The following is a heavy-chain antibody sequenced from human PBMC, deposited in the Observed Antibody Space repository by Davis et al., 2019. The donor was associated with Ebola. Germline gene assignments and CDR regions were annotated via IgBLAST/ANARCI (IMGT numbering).Heavy chain of an antibody. D-gene: IGHD5-12*01. CDR3: ASGDGRGSSYDMDV. Sequence: GGSLRLSCAASGFTFSGFWMSWVRQAPGKGPEWVAIIKQDGGEKYYVDSVKGRFTISRDNAKNSLFLQMNSLRAEDTALYYCASGDGRGSSYDMDVWGQGTTVTVSS. V-gene: IGHV3-7*03. CDR1: GFTFSGFW. CDR2: IKQDGGEK. J-gene: IGHJ6*02.